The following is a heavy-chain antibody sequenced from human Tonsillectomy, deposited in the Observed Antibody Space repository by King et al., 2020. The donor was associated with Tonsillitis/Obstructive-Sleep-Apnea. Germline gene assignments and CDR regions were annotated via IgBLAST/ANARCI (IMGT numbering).Heavy chain of an antibody. D-gene: IGHD3-10*01. Sequence: QVQLQQWGAGLLKPSETLSLTCAVYGGFISDYYWSWIRQPPGKGLEWIGEINHSGSTNYNPSLKSRVTISVDTSKNQFSLKLSSVTALDTAVYFCARDGSGTSHYNFCYMDVWDKGTTVTVSS. CDR1: GGFISDYY. J-gene: IGHJ6*03. CDR2: INHSGST. V-gene: IGHV4-34*01. CDR3: ARDGSGTSHYNFCYMDV.